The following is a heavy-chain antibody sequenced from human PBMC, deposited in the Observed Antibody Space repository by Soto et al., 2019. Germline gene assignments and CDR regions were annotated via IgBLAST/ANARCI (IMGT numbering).Heavy chain of an antibody. Sequence: SETLSLTCTVSGGSISSYYWSWIRQPPGKGLEWIGYIYYSGSTNYNPSLKSRVTISVDTSKNQFSLKLSSVTAADTAVYYCARDIVVVVAATGHKYNWFDPWGQGTLVTVSP. CDR1: GGSISSYY. J-gene: IGHJ5*02. D-gene: IGHD2-15*01. CDR3: ARDIVVVVAATGHKYNWFDP. V-gene: IGHV4-59*01. CDR2: IYYSGST.